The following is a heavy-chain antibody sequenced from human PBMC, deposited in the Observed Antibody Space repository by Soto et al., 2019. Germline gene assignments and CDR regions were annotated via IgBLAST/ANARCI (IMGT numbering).Heavy chain of an antibody. CDR1: GGTIRGSSYC. CDR3: ARGDFRSGSYYNPTPSWFDP. D-gene: IGHD3-10*01. V-gene: IGHV4-39*01. J-gene: IGHJ5*02. Sequence: SETLSLTCTVSGGTIRGSSYCWGWIRQPPGKGLEWIGSIYFSGTTYYNPSLKSRVTISVDTSKNQFSLKLNSVTAADTAVYYCARGDFRSGSYYNPTPSWFDPWGQGILVTVSS. CDR2: IYFSGTT.